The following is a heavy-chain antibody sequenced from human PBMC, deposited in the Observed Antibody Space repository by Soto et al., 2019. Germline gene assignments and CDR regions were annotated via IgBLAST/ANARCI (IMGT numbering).Heavy chain of an antibody. Sequence: SGGSLRLSXAASGFTFDDYAMHWVRQAPGKGLEWVSGISWNSGSIGYADSVKGRFTISRDNAKNSLYLQMNSLRAEDTALYYCAKDQIRASAFLEWGSYGMDVWGQGTTVTVSS. CDR3: AKDQIRASAFLEWGSYGMDV. CDR1: GFTFDDYA. V-gene: IGHV3-9*01. D-gene: IGHD3-3*01. CDR2: ISWNSGSI. J-gene: IGHJ6*02.